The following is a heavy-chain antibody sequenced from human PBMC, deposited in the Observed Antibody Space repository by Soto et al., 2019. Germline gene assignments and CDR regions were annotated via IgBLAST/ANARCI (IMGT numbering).Heavy chain of an antibody. CDR3: ARAVSDFWSGYYTSEGDYYMDV. D-gene: IGHD3-3*01. CDR1: GFTFSSYW. V-gene: IGHV3-7*01. Sequence: GGSLRLSCAASGFTFSSYWMSWVRQAPGKGLEWVAKIKQDGSEKYYMDSVKGRFTISRDNAKNSLYLQMNSLRAEDTAVYYCARAVSDFWSGYYTSEGDYYMDVWGKGTTVTVSS. CDR2: IKQDGSEK. J-gene: IGHJ6*03.